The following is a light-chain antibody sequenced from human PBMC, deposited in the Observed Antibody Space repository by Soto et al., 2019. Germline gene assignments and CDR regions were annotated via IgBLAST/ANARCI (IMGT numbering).Light chain of an antibody. J-gene: IGKJ2*01. CDR2: DAS. Sequence: EIVLTQSPATLSLSPGERATLSCRASQRLSSYLAWYQQKPGQAPRLLIFDASNRAPGIPPRFSGGVSGTDFTLTSSSLGPEVFAAYYCQQRTSCPYPFGQGTKLEI. CDR3: QQRTSCPYP. CDR1: QRLSSY. V-gene: IGKV3-11*01.